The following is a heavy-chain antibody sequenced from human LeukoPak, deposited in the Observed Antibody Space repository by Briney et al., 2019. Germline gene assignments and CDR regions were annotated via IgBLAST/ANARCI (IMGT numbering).Heavy chain of an antibody. V-gene: IGHV4-30-2*01. D-gene: IGHD6-13*01. J-gene: IGHJ5*02. CDR2: IYHSGIT. Sequence: SQTLSLTCTISGDSIIRGGYSWSWIRQPPGKGLEWIGYIYHSGITYYNPSLKGRVTISVDTSKNQFSLKLSSVTAADTAVYYCARDYIAAADWFDPWGQGTLVTVSS. CDR1: GDSIIRGGYS. CDR3: ARDYIAAADWFDP.